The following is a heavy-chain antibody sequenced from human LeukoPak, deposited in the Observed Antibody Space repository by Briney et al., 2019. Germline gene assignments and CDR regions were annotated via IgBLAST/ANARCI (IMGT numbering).Heavy chain of an antibody. CDR1: GFTFSRYN. CDR2: ISSGNTYI. V-gene: IGHV3-21*01. J-gene: IGHJ5*02. Sequence: GGSLRLSCAASGFTFSRYNMNWVRQAPGKGLEWVSSISSGNTYIYYADSVKGRFTISRDNAKNSLYLQMNSLRAEDTALYYRARDAAGYSSPPGVWFDPWGQGTLVTVSS. D-gene: IGHD6-19*01. CDR3: ARDAAGYSSPPGVWFDP.